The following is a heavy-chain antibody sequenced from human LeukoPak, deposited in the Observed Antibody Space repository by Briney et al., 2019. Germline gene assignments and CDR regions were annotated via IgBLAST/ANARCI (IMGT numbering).Heavy chain of an antibody. Sequence: GGSLRLSCEASGFTFDDYGMHWVRQAPGKGLEWVSTISWNSASVGYVDSVKGRFTISRDNAKKTLYLQMNSLRPEDTALYYCSKDYGYSSSWYDYWGQGTLVTVSS. CDR2: ISWNSASV. V-gene: IGHV3-9*01. CDR1: GFTFDDYG. J-gene: IGHJ4*02. CDR3: SKDYGYSSSWYDY. D-gene: IGHD6-13*01.